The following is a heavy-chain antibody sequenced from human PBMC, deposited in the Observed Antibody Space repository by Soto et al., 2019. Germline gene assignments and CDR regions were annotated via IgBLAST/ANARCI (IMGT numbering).Heavy chain of an antibody. J-gene: IGHJ5*02. CDR1: GFTFSSYS. Sequence: GGSLRLSCAASGFTFSSYSMNWVRQAPGKGLEWVSSISSSSSYIYYADSVKGRFTISRDNAKNSLYLQMNSLRAEDTAVYYCARAGLVLEPITNWFDPWGQGTLVTVSS. V-gene: IGHV3-21*01. D-gene: IGHD1-1*01. CDR2: ISSSSSYI. CDR3: ARAGLVLEPITNWFDP.